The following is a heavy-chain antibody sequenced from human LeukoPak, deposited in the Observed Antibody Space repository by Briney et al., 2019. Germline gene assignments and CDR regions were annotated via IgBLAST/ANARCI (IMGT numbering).Heavy chain of an antibody. CDR2: IYYSGST. Sequence: PSETLSLTCTVSGGSISSHYWSWIRQPPGKGREWIGYIYYSGSTNYNPSLKSRVTISVDTSKNQFSLKLSSVTAADTAVYYCAREYYDFWSGVLWFDPWGQGTLVTVSS. J-gene: IGHJ5*02. CDR3: AREYYDFWSGVLWFDP. D-gene: IGHD3-3*01. CDR1: GGSISSHY. V-gene: IGHV4-59*11.